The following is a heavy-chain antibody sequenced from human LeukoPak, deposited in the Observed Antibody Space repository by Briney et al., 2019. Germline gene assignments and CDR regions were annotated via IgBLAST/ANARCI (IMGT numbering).Heavy chain of an antibody. D-gene: IGHD4-23*01. CDR3: ARGRWTVTGSFDP. J-gene: IGHJ5*02. CDR2: ISPNSGVT. V-gene: IGHV1-2*02. CDR1: GYTFTDYY. Sequence: ASVKVSCKASGYTFTDYYMHWVRQAPGQGPEWMGWISPNSGVTNYAQKLQGRVTMTRDTSISTAYMELSRLKSDDTALYYCARGRWTVTGSFDPWGQGTLVTVSS.